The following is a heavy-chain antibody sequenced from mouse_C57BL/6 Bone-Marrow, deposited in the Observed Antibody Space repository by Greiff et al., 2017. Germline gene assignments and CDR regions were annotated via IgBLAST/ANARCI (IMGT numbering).Heavy chain of an antibody. J-gene: IGHJ2*01. CDR1: GFTFSSYT. V-gene: IGHV5-9*01. CDR3: ARRYYSNSYFDY. CDR2: ISGGGGNT. D-gene: IGHD2-5*01. Sequence: EVMLVESGGGLVKPGGSLKLSCAASGFTFSSYTMSWVRQTPEKRLEWVATISGGGGNTYYPDSVKGRFTISRDNAKNTLYLQMSSLRSEDTSLYYCARRYYSNSYFDYWGQGTTLTVSS.